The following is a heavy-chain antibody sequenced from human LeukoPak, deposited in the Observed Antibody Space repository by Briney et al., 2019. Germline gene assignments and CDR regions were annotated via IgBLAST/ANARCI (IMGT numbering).Heavy chain of an antibody. CDR1: GGTFSSYA. CDR3: ARAPLVVVPGAHNWFDP. J-gene: IGHJ5*02. Sequence: ASVKVSCKASGGTFSSYAISWGRQAPGQRVEWMGGIIPMVGTANYAQKDQGRGTITTDESTSTAYMELSSLRSEDTAVQYCARAPLVVVPGAHNWFDPWGEGTLVTVSS. V-gene: IGHV1-69*05. D-gene: IGHD2-2*01. CDR2: IIPMVGTA.